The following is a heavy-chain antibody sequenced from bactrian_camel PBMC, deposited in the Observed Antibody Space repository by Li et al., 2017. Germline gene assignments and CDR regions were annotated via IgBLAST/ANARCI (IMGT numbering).Heavy chain of an antibody. CDR2: INEDGSYT. CDR1: GFAFRNYW. J-gene: IGHJ4*01. Sequence: QLVESGGDLVRPGGSLRLSCAASGFAFRNYWMYWVRQAPRKGLEWVSSINEDGSYTVYADSVKGRFTISRDNAKNTLYLQLNSLKSEDTALYYCATWGDFAHWGQGTQVTVS. CDR3: ATWGDFAH. V-gene: IGHV3S6*01. D-gene: IGHD5*01.